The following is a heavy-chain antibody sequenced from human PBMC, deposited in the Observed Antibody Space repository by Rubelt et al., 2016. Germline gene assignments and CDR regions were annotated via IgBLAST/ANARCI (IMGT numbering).Heavy chain of an antibody. CDR3: ARDGGYKSFDY. CDR1: GFTFSSYW. D-gene: IGHD5-24*01. J-gene: IGHJ4*02. Sequence: EMQLLESGGGLVQPGGSLRLSCVASGFTFSSYWMSWVRQAPGKGLEWVANLKPDGSEKYYVDSVKGRFTISRDNAKNSLYLEMSSLTVEDTAVYYCARDGGYKSFDYWGQGTLITVSS. CDR2: LKPDGSEK. V-gene: IGHV3-7*01.